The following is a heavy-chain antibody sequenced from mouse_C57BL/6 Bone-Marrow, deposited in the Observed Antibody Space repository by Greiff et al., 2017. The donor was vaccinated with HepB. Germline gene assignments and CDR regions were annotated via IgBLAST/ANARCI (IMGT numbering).Heavy chain of an antibody. CDR3: ARNRHYYGSSYYFDY. CDR1: GFSLTSYG. V-gene: IGHV2-2*01. D-gene: IGHD1-1*01. Sequence: QVQLQQSGPGLVQPSQSLSITCTVSGFSLTSYGVHWVRQSPGKGLEWLGVIWRGGSTDYNAAFISRLSISKDNSKSQVFFKMNSLQADDTAIYYCARNRHYYGSSYYFDYWGQGTTLTVSS. J-gene: IGHJ2*01. CDR2: IWRGGST.